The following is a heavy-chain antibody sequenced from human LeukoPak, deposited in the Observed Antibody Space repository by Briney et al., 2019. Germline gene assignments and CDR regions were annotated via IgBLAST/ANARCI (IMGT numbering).Heavy chain of an antibody. J-gene: IGHJ4*02. D-gene: IGHD3-10*01. V-gene: IGHV3-64*01. CDR1: GFSFSSYA. Sequence: PGGSLRLSCAASGFSFSSYAMHWVRQAPGQGLEYVTAISSNGGSTYYASSVKGRFTISRDNSKNTLYLQMGSLRAEDMAVYYCARRILSGSYYNDYWGQGTLVTVSS. CDR3: ARRILSGSYYNDY. CDR2: ISSNGGST.